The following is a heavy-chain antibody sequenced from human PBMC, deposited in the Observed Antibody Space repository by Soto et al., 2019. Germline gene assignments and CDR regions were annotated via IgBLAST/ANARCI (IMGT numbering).Heavy chain of an antibody. J-gene: IGHJ4*02. V-gene: IGHV4-31*03. CDR3: ARVSYDSSGYYHAFDN. D-gene: IGHD3-22*01. Sequence: QVQLQESGPGLVKPSQTLSLTCTVSGGSISSGGYYWSWIRQHPGKGLEWIGYIYYSGSTYYNPSLKSRVTISVDTSKNQFSLKLSSVTAADTAVYYCARVSYDSSGYYHAFDNWGQGTLVTVSS. CDR2: IYYSGST. CDR1: GGSISSGGYY.